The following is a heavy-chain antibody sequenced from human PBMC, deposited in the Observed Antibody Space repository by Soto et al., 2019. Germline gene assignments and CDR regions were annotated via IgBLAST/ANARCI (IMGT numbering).Heavy chain of an antibody. CDR3: ARDLRYLVRDRYYGMDV. CDR2: IKSDGSAT. CDR1: GFTFDDYA. J-gene: IGHJ6*02. D-gene: IGHD3-10*01. Sequence: PGGSLRLSCAASGFTFDDYAMHWVRQAPGKGLEWVSGIKSDGSATSYAESVKDRFTISRDNAKNTLYLQMNSLSVEDTAVYYCARDLRYLVRDRYYGMDVWGQGTTVTVSS. V-gene: IGHV3-74*01.